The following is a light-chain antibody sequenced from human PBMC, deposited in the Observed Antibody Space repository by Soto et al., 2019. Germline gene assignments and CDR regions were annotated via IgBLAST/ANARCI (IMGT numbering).Light chain of an antibody. Sequence: IGMKQSPATLSVYPGERATLSCRASQAVNSTYVAWYQQKPGQAPRLLIYAASIRATGIPDRFSGSGSGTDFTLTISRLEPEDFVAYYCQHYGSSFTFGPGTKVDI. J-gene: IGKJ3*01. CDR1: QAVNSTY. CDR2: AAS. V-gene: IGKV3-20*01. CDR3: QHYGSSFT.